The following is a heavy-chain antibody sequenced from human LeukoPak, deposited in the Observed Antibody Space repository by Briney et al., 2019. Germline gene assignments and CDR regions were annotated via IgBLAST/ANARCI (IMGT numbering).Heavy chain of an antibody. V-gene: IGHV4-34*01. D-gene: IGHD6-13*01. CDR1: GGSFSGYY. Sequence: MASETLSLTCAVYGGSFSGYYWSWIRQPPGKGLEWIGEINHSGSTNYNPSLKSRVTISVDTSKNQFSLKLSSVTAADTAVYYCARGGVAAAAEPFDYWGQGTLVTVSS. J-gene: IGHJ4*02. CDR3: ARGGVAAAAEPFDY. CDR2: INHSGST.